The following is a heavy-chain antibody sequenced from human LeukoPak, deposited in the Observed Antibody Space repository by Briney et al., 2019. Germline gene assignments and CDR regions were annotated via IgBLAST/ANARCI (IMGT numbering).Heavy chain of an antibody. CDR3: ARVGAGGPGFDY. CDR1: GGSVSSGSYY. Sequence: KPSETLSLTCTVSGGSVSSGSYYWSWIRQPPGKGLEWIGYIYYSGSTNYNPSLKSRVTISVDTSKNQFSLKLSSVAAADTAVYYCARVGAGGPGFDYWGQGTLVTVSS. J-gene: IGHJ4*02. D-gene: IGHD2-8*02. V-gene: IGHV4-61*01. CDR2: IYYSGST.